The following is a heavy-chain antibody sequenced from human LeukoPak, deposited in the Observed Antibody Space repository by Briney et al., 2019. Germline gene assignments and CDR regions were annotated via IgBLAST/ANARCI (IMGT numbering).Heavy chain of an antibody. CDR1: GRTFRTYP. CDR3: ARGARKGDDYGGFFDY. CDR2: ISYDAHKK. Sequence: GGAVRLSCEASGRTFRTYPMHWVRQAPGKGREWVGVISYDAHKKRYADSVKGRFTISRDNSKNALYLQMNSLRAEDTAVYYCARGARKGDDYGGFFDYWGQGTLVTVSS. V-gene: IGHV3-30*04. D-gene: IGHD4-23*01. J-gene: IGHJ4*02.